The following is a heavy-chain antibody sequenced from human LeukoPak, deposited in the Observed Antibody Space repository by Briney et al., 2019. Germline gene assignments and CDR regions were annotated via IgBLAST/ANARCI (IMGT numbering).Heavy chain of an antibody. J-gene: IGHJ4*02. CDR3: ARDFLYSSSSYPSCDY. Sequence: SVKVSCKASGYTFTSYGISWVRQAPGQGLEWMGWISAYNGNTNYAQKLQGRVTMTTDTSTSTAYMELRSLRSDDTAVYYCARDFLYSSSSYPSCDYWGQGTLVTVSS. CDR1: GYTFTSYG. D-gene: IGHD6-13*01. V-gene: IGHV1-18*01. CDR2: ISAYNGNT.